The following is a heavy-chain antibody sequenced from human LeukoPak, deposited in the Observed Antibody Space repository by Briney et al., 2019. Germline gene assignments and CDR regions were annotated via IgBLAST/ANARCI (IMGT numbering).Heavy chain of an antibody. Sequence: SETLSLTCTVSGGSISSSSYYWGWVRQPPGKGLEWIGSIYYSGSTHYNPSLKSRVTISVDTSKNQFSLKLSSVTAADTAVYYCARSRAVTNYFDYWGQGTLVTVSS. V-gene: IGHV4-39*01. J-gene: IGHJ4*02. CDR3: ARSRAVTNYFDY. CDR2: IYYSGST. D-gene: IGHD4-17*01. CDR1: GGSISSSSYY.